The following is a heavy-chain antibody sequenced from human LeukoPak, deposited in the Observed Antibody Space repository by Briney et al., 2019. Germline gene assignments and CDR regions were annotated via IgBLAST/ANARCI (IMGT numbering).Heavy chain of an antibody. V-gene: IGHV4-59*01. CDR3: ARAGYYYDSSGYYYFDY. CDR2: IYYSGST. D-gene: IGHD3-22*01. J-gene: IGHJ4*02. CDR1: GGSISSYY. Sequence: SETLSLTCTVSGGSISSYYWSWMRQPPGKGLEWIGYIYYSGSTNYNPSLKSRVTISVDTSKNQFSLKLSSVTAADTAVYYCARAGYYYDSSGYYYFDYWGQGTLVTVSS.